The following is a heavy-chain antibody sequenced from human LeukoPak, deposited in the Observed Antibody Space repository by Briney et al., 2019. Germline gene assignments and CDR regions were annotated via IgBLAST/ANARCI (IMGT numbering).Heavy chain of an antibody. CDR3: ASRPYCSSTSCLPDY. CDR1: GGTFSSYT. D-gene: IGHD2-2*01. Sequence: GASVKVSCKASGGTFSSYTISWVRQAPGQGLEWMGRIIPILGIANYAQKFQGRVTITADKSTSTAYMELSSLRSEDTAVYYCASRPYCSSTSCLPDYWGQGTLVTVPS. J-gene: IGHJ4*02. CDR2: IIPILGIA. V-gene: IGHV1-69*02.